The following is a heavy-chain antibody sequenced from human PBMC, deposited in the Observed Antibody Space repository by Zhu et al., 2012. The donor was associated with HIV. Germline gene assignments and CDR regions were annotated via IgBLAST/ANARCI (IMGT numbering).Heavy chain of an antibody. J-gene: IGHJ4*02. CDR3: ARQVQYRLLDH. D-gene: IGHD2-2*01. V-gene: IGHV4-38-2*01. CDR1: GYSISRSYY. CDR2: VHHSGST. Sequence: QVQLQESGPGLVKPSETLSLTCAVSGYSISRSYYWGWVRQPPGKGLEWIGSVHHSGSTCYNPSLRSRVTISVDTSKNQFSLKMTSVTPADTAVYYCARQVQYRLLDHWGQGTLVTVSS.